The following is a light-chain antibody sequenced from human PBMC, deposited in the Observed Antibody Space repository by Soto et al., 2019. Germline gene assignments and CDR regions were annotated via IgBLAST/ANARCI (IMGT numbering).Light chain of an antibody. Sequence: DIQMTQSPSTLSGSVGDRVTITCRASQTISSWLAWYQQKPGKAPKLLIFDASNLESGVPSRFSGSGSGTEFTLTIDSLQPDDFATYYCQQYNSDSRTFGQGTKVDIK. CDR3: QQYNSDSRT. J-gene: IGKJ1*01. CDR2: DAS. V-gene: IGKV1-5*01. CDR1: QTISSW.